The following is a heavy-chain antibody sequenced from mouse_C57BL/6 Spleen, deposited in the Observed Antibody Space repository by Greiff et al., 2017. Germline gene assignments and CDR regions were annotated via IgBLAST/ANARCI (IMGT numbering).Heavy chain of an antibody. J-gene: IGHJ4*01. D-gene: IGHD1-1*01. CDR1: GYAFSSSW. Sequence: QVQLQQSGPELVKPGASVKISCKASGYAFSSSWMNWVKQRPGKGLEWIGRIYPGDGDTNYNGKFKGKATLTADKSSSTAYMQLSSLTSEDSAVYFCASPSYYGSSYGAMDYWGQGTSVTVSS. V-gene: IGHV1-82*01. CDR3: ASPSYYGSSYGAMDY. CDR2: IYPGDGDT.